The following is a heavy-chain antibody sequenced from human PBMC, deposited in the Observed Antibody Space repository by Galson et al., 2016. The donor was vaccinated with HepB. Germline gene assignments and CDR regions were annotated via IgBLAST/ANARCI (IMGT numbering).Heavy chain of an antibody. D-gene: IGHD2-21*01. J-gene: IGHJ4*02. CDR2: IKQDGSEK. V-gene: IGHV3-7*03. CDR1: GFTFDDYA. CDR3: ARIPDS. Sequence: SLRLSCAASGFTFDDYAMHWVRQAPGKGLEWVANIKQDGSEKYYVDSVKGRFTISRDNAKNSLYLQMNSLAAEDTAVYYCARIPDSWGQGTLVIVSS.